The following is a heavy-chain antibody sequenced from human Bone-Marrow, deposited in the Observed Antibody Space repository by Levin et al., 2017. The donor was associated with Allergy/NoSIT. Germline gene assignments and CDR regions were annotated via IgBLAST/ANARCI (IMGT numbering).Heavy chain of an antibody. Sequence: SQTLSLTCTVSGGSISSYYWSWIRQPAGKGLEWIGRIYTSGSTNYNPSLKSRVTMSVDTSKNQFSLKLSSVTAADTAVYYCARDWVSLREGSWFDPWGQGTLVTVSS. J-gene: IGHJ5*02. D-gene: IGHD1-26*01. V-gene: IGHV4-4*07. CDR1: GGSISSYY. CDR3: ARDWVSLREGSWFDP. CDR2: IYTSGST.